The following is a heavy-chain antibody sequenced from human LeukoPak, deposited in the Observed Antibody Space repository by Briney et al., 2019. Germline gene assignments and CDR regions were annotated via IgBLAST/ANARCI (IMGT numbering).Heavy chain of an antibody. J-gene: IGHJ4*02. CDR1: GYTFTSYG. V-gene: IGHV1-18*01. CDR3: ARDRDGSYFAIDVDY. CDR2: ISAYNGNT. D-gene: IGHD1-26*01. Sequence: GASVKVSCKASGYTFTSYGISWVRQAPGQGLEWMGWISAYNGNTNYAQKLQGRVTMTTDTSTSTAYMELRSLRSDDTAVYYCARDRDGSYFAIDVDYWGQGTLVTVSS.